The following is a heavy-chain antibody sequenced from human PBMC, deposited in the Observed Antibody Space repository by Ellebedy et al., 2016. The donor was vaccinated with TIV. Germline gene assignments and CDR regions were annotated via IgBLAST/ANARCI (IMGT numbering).Heavy chain of an antibody. CDR3: VKEDWLEGNKIGSYFFDY. CDR2: INGDGTST. V-gene: IGHV3-74*01. Sequence: GESLKISCAASGFTFSGYWMHWVRQAPGKGLVWVSRINGDGTSTAYADSVKGRFTISRDNSKNTMDLQMNSLRAEDTAVYHCVKEDWLEGNKIGSYFFDYWGQGTLVTVSS. CDR1: GFTFSGYW. J-gene: IGHJ4*02. D-gene: IGHD5-12*01.